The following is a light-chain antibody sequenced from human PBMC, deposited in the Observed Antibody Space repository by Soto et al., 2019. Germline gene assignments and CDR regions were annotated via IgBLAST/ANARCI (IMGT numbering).Light chain of an antibody. V-gene: IGKV1-5*03. CDR2: KAS. Sequence: DIQMTQSPSTLSASVGDRVTITCRASQSISSWLAWYQQKPGQAPKLLIYKASTLDSGVPTRFSGSGSGTEFILTSSSLQPDDFASYYCQQYNRHSATFGQGTKVEIK. CDR1: QSISSW. J-gene: IGKJ1*01. CDR3: QQYNRHSAT.